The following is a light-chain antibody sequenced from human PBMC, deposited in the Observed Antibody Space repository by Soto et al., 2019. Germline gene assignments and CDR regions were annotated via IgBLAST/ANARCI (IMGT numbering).Light chain of an antibody. CDR1: QGVSSN. CDR3: QQYDNWPWT. V-gene: IGKV3-15*01. J-gene: IGKJ1*01. CDR2: GAS. Sequence: EIVMTQSPATLSVSPGERATLSCRASQGVSSNLAWYQQKPGQAPRLLIYGASPRATGIPARFSGSGSGTEFTLTISSLQSEDFAVYYCQQYDNWPWTFGQGTKVDIK.